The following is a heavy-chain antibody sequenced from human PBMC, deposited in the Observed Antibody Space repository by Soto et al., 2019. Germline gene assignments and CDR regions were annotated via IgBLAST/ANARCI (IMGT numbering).Heavy chain of an antibody. D-gene: IGHD3-9*01. CDR2: INPNSGGT. CDR1: GYTFTGYY. V-gene: IGHV1-2*04. CDR3: AREDILTGRNWFDP. J-gene: IGHJ5*02. Sequence: ASVNVSCKASGYTFTGYYMHWVRQAPGQGLEWMGWINPNSGGTNYAQKFQGWVTMTRDTSISTAYMELSRLRSDDTAVYYCAREDILTGRNWFDPWGQGTLVTVS.